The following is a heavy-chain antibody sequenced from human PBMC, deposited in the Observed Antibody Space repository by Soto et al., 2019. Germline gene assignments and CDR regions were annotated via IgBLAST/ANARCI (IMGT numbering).Heavy chain of an antibody. V-gene: IGHV2-5*02. J-gene: IGHJ3*02. D-gene: IGHD2-21*02. CDR1: GFSLSTSGVG. CDR3: AHSGRCGGDCYYDAFDI. Sequence: QITLKESGPTLVKPTQTLTLTCTFSGFSLSTSGVGVGWIRQPPGKALEWLALIYWDDDKRYSPSLKSRLTITKDTSKNQVVLTMTNMDPVDTATYYCAHSGRCGGDCYYDAFDIWGQGTMVTVSS. CDR2: IYWDDDK.